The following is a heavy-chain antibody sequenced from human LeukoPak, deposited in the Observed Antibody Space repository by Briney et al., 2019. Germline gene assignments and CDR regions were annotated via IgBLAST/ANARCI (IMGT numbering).Heavy chain of an antibody. CDR3: ARDLGLRGST. V-gene: IGHV3-74*01. CDR1: GLTFSESW. Sequence: GGSLRLSCEASGLTFSESWMHWVRQIPGKGRVWLSRMYGDMREISYADSVKGRFTISRDNAKNTVYLQMNGLRGEDTAVYYCARDLGLRGSTWGQGTLVTVSS. D-gene: IGHD5-12*01. J-gene: IGHJ5*02. CDR2: MYGDMREI.